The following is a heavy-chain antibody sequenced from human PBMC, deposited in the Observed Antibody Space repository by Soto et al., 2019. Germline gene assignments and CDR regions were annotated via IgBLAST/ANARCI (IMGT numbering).Heavy chain of an antibody. J-gene: IGHJ5*02. D-gene: IGHD2-15*01. Sequence: SVKVSCKASGGTFSSYAISWVRQAPGQGLEWMGGIIPIFGTANYAQKFQGRVTITADESTSTAYMELSSLRSEDTAVYYCARLPEMYGGSPPGGENGFAPGGGGTLVPFS. CDR3: ARLPEMYGGSPPGGENGFAP. CDR2: IIPIFGTA. CDR1: GGTFSSYA. V-gene: IGHV1-69*13.